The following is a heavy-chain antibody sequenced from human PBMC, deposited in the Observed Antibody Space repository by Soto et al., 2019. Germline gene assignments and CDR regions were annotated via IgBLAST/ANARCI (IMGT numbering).Heavy chain of an antibody. CDR1: EFTVSSNY. J-gene: IGHJ4*02. CDR2: IYSGGST. V-gene: IGHV3-66*01. D-gene: IGHD2-8*01. Sequence: GGSLRLSCAASEFTVSSNYMSWVRQAPGKGLEWVSVIYSGGSTYYADSVKGRFTISRDNSKNTLYLQMNSLRAEDTAMYYCATNIAIIGIFDYWGQGTLVTVSS. CDR3: ATNIAIIGIFDY.